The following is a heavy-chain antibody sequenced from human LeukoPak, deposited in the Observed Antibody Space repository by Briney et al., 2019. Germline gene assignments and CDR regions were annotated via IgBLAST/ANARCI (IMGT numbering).Heavy chain of an antibody. Sequence: QPGGSLRLSCAASGFTFSSYGVHWVRQAPGRGLEWVAIIWYDGSNKYYPDSVKGRFTISRDNSKNTLYLQMNSLRAEDTAVYYCAKDAGYGSYWLDYWGQGTLVTVSS. J-gene: IGHJ4*02. CDR1: GFTFSSYG. CDR3: AKDAGYGSYWLDY. D-gene: IGHD1-26*01. V-gene: IGHV3-33*06. CDR2: IWYDGSNK.